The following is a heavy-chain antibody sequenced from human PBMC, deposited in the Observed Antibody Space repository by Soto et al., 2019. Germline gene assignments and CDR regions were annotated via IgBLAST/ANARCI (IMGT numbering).Heavy chain of an antibody. CDR3: ARGATGTDY. D-gene: IGHD1-1*01. CDR1: GFTFNTYA. Sequence: EVQLLESGGGLVQPGGSLRLSCAVSGFTFNTYAMNWVRQAPGKGLEWVSSITNSGGTTYYADSVKGRFTISRDNSKNTLYLQMNSLRVEDTAVYDFARGATGTDYWGQGTLVTVST. CDR2: ITNSGGTT. J-gene: IGHJ4*02. V-gene: IGHV3-23*01.